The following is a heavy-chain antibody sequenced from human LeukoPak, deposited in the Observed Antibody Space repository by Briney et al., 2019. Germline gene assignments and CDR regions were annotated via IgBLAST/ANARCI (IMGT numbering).Heavy chain of an antibody. Sequence: PGESLKISCKGSGYSFTGDWIGWVRQMPGKGLEWMGVIYPGDSDTRYSPSFKGQVTISVDKSINTAYLQWSSLKASDTAMYYCARSGPRAQTFNYGVGYFDYWGQGALVTVSS. CDR3: ARSGPRAQTFNYGVGYFDY. V-gene: IGHV5-51*01. CDR1: GYSFTGDW. D-gene: IGHD3-16*01. J-gene: IGHJ4*02. CDR2: IYPGDSDT.